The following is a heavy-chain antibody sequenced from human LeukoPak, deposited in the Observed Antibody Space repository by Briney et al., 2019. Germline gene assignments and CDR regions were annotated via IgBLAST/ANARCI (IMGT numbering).Heavy chain of an antibody. J-gene: IGHJ4*02. Sequence: GGSLRLSCAASGFTFSSYAMSWVRQAPGKGLEWVSAISGSGGSTYYADSVKGRFTISRDNSKNTLYLQMNSLRAEGTAVYYCAASATVTRAFDYWGQGTLVTVSS. CDR3: AASATVTRAFDY. CDR2: ISGSGGST. V-gene: IGHV3-23*01. CDR1: GFTFSSYA. D-gene: IGHD4-17*01.